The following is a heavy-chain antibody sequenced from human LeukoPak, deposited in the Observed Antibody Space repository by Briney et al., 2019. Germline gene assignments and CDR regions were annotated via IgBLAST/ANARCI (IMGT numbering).Heavy chain of an antibody. CDR1: GFTFDDYA. D-gene: IGHD3-10*01. V-gene: IGHV3-9*01. CDR2: ISWNSGSI. CDR3: AKDWGLVRGVTFFDY. Sequence: GGSLRLSCAASGFTFDDYAMHWVRQAPGKGLEWVSGISWNSGSIGYADPVKGRFTISRDNAKNSLYLQMNSLRAEDTALYYCAKDWGLVRGVTFFDYWGQGTLVTVSS. J-gene: IGHJ4*02.